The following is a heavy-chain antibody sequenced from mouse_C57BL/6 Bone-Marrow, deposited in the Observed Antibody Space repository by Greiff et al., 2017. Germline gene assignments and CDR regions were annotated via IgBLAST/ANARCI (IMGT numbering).Heavy chain of an antibody. CDR3: ARNYGSSLKGY. Sequence: QVQLQQSGPGLVQPSQSLSITCTVSGFSLTSYGVHWVRQSPGKGLEWLGVIWSGGSTDYNAAFISRLSISKDNSKSQVFFKMNSLQADDTAISYCARNYGSSLKGYWGQGTTLTVSS. V-gene: IGHV2-2*01. CDR2: IWSGGST. CDR1: GFSLTSYG. J-gene: IGHJ2*01. D-gene: IGHD1-1*01.